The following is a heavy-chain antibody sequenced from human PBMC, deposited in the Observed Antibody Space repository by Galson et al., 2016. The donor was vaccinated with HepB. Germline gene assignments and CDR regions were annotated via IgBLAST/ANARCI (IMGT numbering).Heavy chain of an antibody. D-gene: IGHD3-3*01. Sequence: SLRLSCAASGFTFSSYAMSWVRQAPGKGLEWVSGISGSGGDINYADSVKGRFTISRDNSKNMLNLQMNSLRAEDTAVYYCAKDSRLRFLEWLSSYYFDSWGQGTLVTVSS. CDR2: ISGSGGDI. CDR3: AKDSRLRFLEWLSSYYFDS. CDR1: GFTFSSYA. V-gene: IGHV3-23*01. J-gene: IGHJ4*02.